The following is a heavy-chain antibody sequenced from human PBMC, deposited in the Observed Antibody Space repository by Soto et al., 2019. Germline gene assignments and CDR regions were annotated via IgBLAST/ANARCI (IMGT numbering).Heavy chain of an antibody. CDR2: IIPIFGTA. CDR1: RVAFSKFI. CDR3: AKVRYSSPMGYYYGMDV. J-gene: IGHJ6*02. D-gene: IGHD6-19*01. Sequence: VKVSCKASRVAFSKFIVTWVRQAPGLGLEWVGGIIPIFGTANYAQKFQGRVTITADESTSTSYMEVNNLRSEDTAVYYCAKVRYSSPMGYYYGMDVWGQGTTVTVSS. V-gene: IGHV1-69*13.